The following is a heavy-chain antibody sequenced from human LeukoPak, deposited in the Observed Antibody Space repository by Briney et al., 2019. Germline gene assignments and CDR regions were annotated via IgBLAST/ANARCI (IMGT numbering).Heavy chain of an antibody. V-gene: IGHV3-48*03. Sequence: TGGSLRLSCAASGFTFRSYDMSWVRQAPGKGLEWVSYISSSGSTKYYADFVEGRFTFSRDNARNSLYLQMNSLRAEDTAIYYCARSPRIGYCSGGSCYLDSWGQGTLVTVSS. CDR2: ISSSGSTK. D-gene: IGHD2-15*01. CDR1: GFTFRSYD. CDR3: ARSPRIGYCSGGSCYLDS. J-gene: IGHJ4*02.